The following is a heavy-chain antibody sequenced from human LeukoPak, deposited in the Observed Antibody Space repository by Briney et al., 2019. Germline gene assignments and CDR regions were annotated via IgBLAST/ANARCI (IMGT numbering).Heavy chain of an antibody. V-gene: IGHV4-39*01. CDR2: MFYSGST. J-gene: IGHJ3*01. D-gene: IGHD3-22*01. CDR1: GGSISSRSHC. Sequence: SETLSLTCTVSGGSISSRSHCWGWIRQPPGKGLESIGTMFYSGSTYYNPSLKSRVAISVDTSENKFCLELNSVTGAETAVYYCAVAGVRYYDSSGLHAFDFWGRGTMVTVSS. CDR3: AVAGVRYYDSSGLHAFDF.